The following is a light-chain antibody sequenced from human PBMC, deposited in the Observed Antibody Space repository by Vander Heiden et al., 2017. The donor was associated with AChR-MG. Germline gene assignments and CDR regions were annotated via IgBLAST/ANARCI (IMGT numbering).Light chain of an antibody. CDR3: QHVNTDAWT. Sequence: DIQMTQSPSTLSASIGDRVTITCRASQSVGDWLAWYQQKPGQAPKLLIYRASTLDSGVPSRFSGSGSGTDFTLTIDSLQPDDFATYYCQHVNTDAWTFGQGTKVEI. V-gene: IGKV1-5*03. CDR1: QSVGDW. CDR2: RAS. J-gene: IGKJ1*01.